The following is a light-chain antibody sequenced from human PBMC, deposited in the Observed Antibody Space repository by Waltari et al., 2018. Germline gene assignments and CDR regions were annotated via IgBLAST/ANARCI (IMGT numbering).Light chain of an antibody. CDR3: HSRNGRNNEVV. CDR1: SLRTSY. J-gene: IGLJ3*02. Sequence: SSELTQGPAVSVALGQTSKITCQGDSLRTSYASWYQLKPGQAPVLVLFGKEKRPSGIPDRFSGYSSGTTSSLTITGAQAEDEADYYCHSRNGRNNEVVLGGGTKLTVL. V-gene: IGLV3-19*01. CDR2: GKE.